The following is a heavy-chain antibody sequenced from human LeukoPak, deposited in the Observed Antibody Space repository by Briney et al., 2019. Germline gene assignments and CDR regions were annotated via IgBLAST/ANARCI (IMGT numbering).Heavy chain of an antibody. Sequence: GGCLSPACAVSGSTVSSAEMKWVRQAPGKGLEWVSYISGGDTTIYYADSVRGPFSISRDNAKNSLYLQMNSLRAEDTAPYYCTTGPGGRTWGQGTLVTVSS. J-gene: IGHJ5*02. V-gene: IGHV3-48*03. CDR2: ISGGDTTI. D-gene: IGHD4-23*01. CDR1: GSTVSSAE. CDR3: TTGPGGRT.